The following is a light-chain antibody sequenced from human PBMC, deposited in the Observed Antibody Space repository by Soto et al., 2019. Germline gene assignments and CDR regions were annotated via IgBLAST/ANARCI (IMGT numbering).Light chain of an antibody. Sequence: ETGLTPSPATLSLSHGERATLSCRASQSVSSSYLAWYQQKPGQAPRLLIYGASTRAAGFPARFSGSGSGTDFTLTISSLQSEDFAVYYCQEYSKWPSRTVGPGGKVDIK. CDR2: GAS. V-gene: IGKV3-15*01. CDR1: QSVSSSY. CDR3: QEYSKWPSRT. J-gene: IGKJ1*01.